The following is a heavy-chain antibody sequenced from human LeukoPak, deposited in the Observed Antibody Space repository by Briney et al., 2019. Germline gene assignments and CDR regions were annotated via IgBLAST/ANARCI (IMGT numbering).Heavy chain of an antibody. CDR3: VLGAYWNDDKNAFHI. J-gene: IGHJ3*02. Sequence: GGSLRLSCAASGLTFSSYDMHWIRQAPVKGLEWVSSIGATGDTYYTVSVKGRFTISRENAKKPVYLQMSSLSAGDTAVYFCVLGAYWNDDKNAFHIWGPGTMVTVSS. CDR1: GLTFSSYD. CDR2: IGATGDT. V-gene: IGHV3-13*01. D-gene: IGHD1-1*01.